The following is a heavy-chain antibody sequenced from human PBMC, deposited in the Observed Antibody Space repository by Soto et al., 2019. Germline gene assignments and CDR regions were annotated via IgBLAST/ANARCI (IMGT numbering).Heavy chain of an antibody. CDR1: GFTFSSYA. V-gene: IGHV3-23*01. CDR2: ISGSGGST. D-gene: IGHD3-22*01. Sequence: LRLSCAASGFTFSSYAMSWVRQAPGKGLEWVSAISGSGGSTYYADSVKGRFTISRDNSKNPLYLQMNSLRAEDTAVYYCAKGHYYDSSGYFDYWGEGTLVPVS. J-gene: IGHJ4*02. CDR3: AKGHYYDSSGYFDY.